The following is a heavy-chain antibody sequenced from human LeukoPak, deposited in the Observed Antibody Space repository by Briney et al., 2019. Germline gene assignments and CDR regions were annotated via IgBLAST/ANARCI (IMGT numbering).Heavy chain of an antibody. CDR3: AGGYNWNDGWDY. CDR2: IVVGSGNT. CDR1: GFTFTSSA. D-gene: IGHD1-20*01. Sequence: SVKVSCKASGFTFTSSAMQWVRQARGQRLEWIGWIVVGSGNTNYAQKFQERVTITRDMSTSTAYMELSSLRSEDTAVYYCAGGYNWNDGWDYWGQGTLVTVSS. J-gene: IGHJ4*02. V-gene: IGHV1-58*02.